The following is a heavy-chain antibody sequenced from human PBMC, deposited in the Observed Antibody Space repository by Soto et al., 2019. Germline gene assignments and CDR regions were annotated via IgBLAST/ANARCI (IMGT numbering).Heavy chain of an antibody. CDR1: GFTFSSYG. Sequence: QVQLVESGGGVVQPGRSLRLSCAASGFTFSSYGMHWVRQAPGKGLEWVAVIWYDGSNKYYADSVKGRFTISRDNSKNTLYLQMNSLRAEDTAVYYCARDLYSSGWYPIFDYWGQGTLVTVSS. CDR2: IWYDGSNK. V-gene: IGHV3-33*01. J-gene: IGHJ4*02. D-gene: IGHD6-19*01. CDR3: ARDLYSSGWYPIFDY.